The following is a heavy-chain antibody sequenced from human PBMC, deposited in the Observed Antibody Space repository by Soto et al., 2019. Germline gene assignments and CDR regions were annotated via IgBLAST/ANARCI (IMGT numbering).Heavy chain of an antibody. Sequence: EVQLVESGGGLVQPGRSLRLSCAASGFTFDDYAMHWVRQAPGKGLEWVSGISWNSGSIGYVDSVKGRFTISRDNAKNSLYLQMNSLRAEDTALYYCAKEPMDVWGKGTTVTVSS. J-gene: IGHJ6*03. CDR3: AKEPMDV. CDR2: ISWNSGSI. CDR1: GFTFDDYA. V-gene: IGHV3-9*01.